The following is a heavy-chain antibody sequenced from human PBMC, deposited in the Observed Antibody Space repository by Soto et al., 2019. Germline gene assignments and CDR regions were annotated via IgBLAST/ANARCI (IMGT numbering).Heavy chain of an antibody. J-gene: IGHJ4*02. V-gene: IGHV3-23*01. Sequence: GGSLRLSCAASGFTFSSYAMSWVRQAPGKGLEWVSAISGSGGSTYYADSVKGRFTISRDNSKNQLYLQMNSLRAEDTAVYYCAKDDLYCSGGSCSVNYWGQGTLVTVSS. D-gene: IGHD2-15*01. CDR2: ISGSGGST. CDR1: GFTFSSYA. CDR3: AKDDLYCSGGSCSVNY.